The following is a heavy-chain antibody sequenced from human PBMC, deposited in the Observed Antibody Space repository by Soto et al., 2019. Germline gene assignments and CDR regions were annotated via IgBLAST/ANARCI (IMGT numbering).Heavy chain of an antibody. D-gene: IGHD3-3*01. CDR1: GFTFSSYA. CDR3: ARYYDFWSGYWISGSYFDY. CDR2: ISYDGSNK. J-gene: IGHJ4*02. Sequence: QVQLVESGGGVVQPGRSLRLSCAASGFTFSSYAMHWVRQAPGKGLEWVAVISYDGSNKYYADSVKGRFTISRDNSKNTLYLQMTSLRAEDTAVYYCARYYDFWSGYWISGSYFDYWGQGTLVTVSS. V-gene: IGHV3-30-3*01.